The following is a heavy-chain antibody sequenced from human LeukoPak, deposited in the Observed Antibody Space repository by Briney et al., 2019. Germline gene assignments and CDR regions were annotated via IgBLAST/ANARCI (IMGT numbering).Heavy chain of an antibody. D-gene: IGHD2-2*01. Sequence: GESLKISCKGSGYSFTSYWICWVRQMPGKGLEWMGIIYPGDSDTRYSPSFQGQVTISADKSISTAYLQWSSLKASDTAMYYCARAVVPAAGYYYYGMDVWGQGTTVTVSS. V-gene: IGHV5-51*01. J-gene: IGHJ6*02. CDR2: IYPGDSDT. CDR1: GYSFTSYW. CDR3: ARAVVPAAGYYYYGMDV.